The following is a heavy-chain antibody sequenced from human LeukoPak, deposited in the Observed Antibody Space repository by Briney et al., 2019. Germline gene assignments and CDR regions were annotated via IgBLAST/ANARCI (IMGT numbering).Heavy chain of an antibody. V-gene: IGHV4-34*01. Sequence: SETLSLTCAVYGGSFSGYYWSWIHQPPGKGLEWIGEINHSGSTNYNPSLKSRVTISVDTSKNQISLKLSSVTAADTAVYYCAREDGDYWGQGTLVTVSS. CDR3: AREDGDY. J-gene: IGHJ4*02. CDR1: GGSFSGYY. CDR2: INHSGST.